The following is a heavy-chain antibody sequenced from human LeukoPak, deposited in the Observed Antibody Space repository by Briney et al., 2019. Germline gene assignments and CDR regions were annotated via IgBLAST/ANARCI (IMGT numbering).Heavy chain of an antibody. CDR1: GFTFSSYD. CDR2: IGTAGDT. CDR3: ARGRGWGTFDI. D-gene: IGHD3-10*01. Sequence: GGSLRLSCAASGFTFSSYDMHWVRQGTGKGLEWVSAIGTAGDTYYPGSVKGRFTTSRENAKNSLYLQMYSLRVGDTAVYYCARGRGWGTFDIWGQGTMVTVSS. V-gene: IGHV3-13*04. J-gene: IGHJ3*02.